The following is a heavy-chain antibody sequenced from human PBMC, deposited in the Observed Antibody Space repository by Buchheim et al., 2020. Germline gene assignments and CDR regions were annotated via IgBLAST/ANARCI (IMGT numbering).Heavy chain of an antibody. CDR3: ARGDIEYSSSSRPDYYYYYGMDV. CDR1: GGSFSGYY. D-gene: IGHD6-6*01. V-gene: IGHV4-34*01. J-gene: IGHJ6*02. CDR2: INHSGST. Sequence: QVQLQQWGAGLLKPSETLSLTCAVYGGSFSGYYWSWIRQPPGKGLEWIGEINHSGSTNYNPSLKSRVTISVDTSKNQFSLKLGSVTAADTAVYYCARGDIEYSSSSRPDYYYYYGMDVWGQGTT.